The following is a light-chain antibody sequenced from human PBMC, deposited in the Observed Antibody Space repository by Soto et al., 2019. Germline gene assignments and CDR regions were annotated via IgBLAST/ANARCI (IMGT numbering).Light chain of an antibody. CDR2: LGS. Sequence: DIVMTQSPLSLPVTPGEPASVSCRSSQSLLHSNGNNYLHGYLQKPGQSPQLLIYLGSNRASGVPGRFSGSGSGTDFTLHISRVEAEDVGVYYCMQALQKPCTFGQGTKVDI. CDR3: MQALQKPCT. V-gene: IGKV2-28*01. CDR1: QSLLHSNGNNY. J-gene: IGKJ1*01.